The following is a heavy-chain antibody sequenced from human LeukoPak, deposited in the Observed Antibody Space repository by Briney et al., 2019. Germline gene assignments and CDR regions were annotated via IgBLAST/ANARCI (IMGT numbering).Heavy chain of an antibody. CDR2: ISSSGSTI. V-gene: IGHV3-11*01. CDR3: ASGCSGGSCREYFQH. CDR1: GFTFSDYY. J-gene: IGHJ1*01. Sequence: PGGSLRLSCAASGFTFSDYYMSWIRQAPGKGLEWVSYISSSGSTIYYADSVKGRFAISRDNAKNSLYLQMNSLRAEDTAVYYCASGCSGGSCREYFQHWGQGTLVTVSS. D-gene: IGHD2-15*01.